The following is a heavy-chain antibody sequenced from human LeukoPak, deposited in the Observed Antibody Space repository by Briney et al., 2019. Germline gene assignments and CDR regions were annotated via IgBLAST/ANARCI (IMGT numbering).Heavy chain of an antibody. CDR2: MYTSGDT. V-gene: IGHV4-4*07. D-gene: IGHD1-14*01. CDR1: GGSINNYY. Sequence: SETLSLTCSVSGGSINNYYWNWIRQPAGKGLEWIGRMYTSGDTNYNPSVKSRVTMSVDTSKNQISLKVISVTAADTAVYYCARELNRLNGMAVWGQGTTVPVSS. J-gene: IGHJ6*02. CDR3: ARELNRLNGMAV.